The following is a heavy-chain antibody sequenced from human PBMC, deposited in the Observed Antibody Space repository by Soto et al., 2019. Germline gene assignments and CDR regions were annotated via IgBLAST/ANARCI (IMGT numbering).Heavy chain of an antibody. CDR2: IYYSGST. CDR3: ARFVSSGYPTNWFDP. J-gene: IGHJ5*02. V-gene: IGHV4-30-4*01. CDR1: GGSISSGDYY. D-gene: IGHD3-22*01. Sequence: TSETLSLTCTVSGGSISSGDYYWSWIRQPPGKGLEWIGYIYYSGSTYYSPSLKSRVTISVDTSKNQFSLKLSSVTAADTAVYYCARFVSSGYPTNWFDPWGQGTLVTVSS.